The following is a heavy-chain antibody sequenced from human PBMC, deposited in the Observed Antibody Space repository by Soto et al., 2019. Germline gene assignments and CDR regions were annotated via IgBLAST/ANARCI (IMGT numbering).Heavy chain of an antibody. J-gene: IGHJ6*02. CDR3: AREHYDILSGYYYYYCMDV. CDR1: GFTFSSYS. Sequence: GGSLRLSCAASGFTFSSYSMNWVRQAPGKGLEWVSSISSSSSYIYYADSVKGRFTISRDNAKNSLYLQMKSLRAEDTAVYFCAREHYDILSGYYYYYCMDVWGQGTTVTVSS. V-gene: IGHV3-21*01. D-gene: IGHD3-9*01. CDR2: ISSSSSYI.